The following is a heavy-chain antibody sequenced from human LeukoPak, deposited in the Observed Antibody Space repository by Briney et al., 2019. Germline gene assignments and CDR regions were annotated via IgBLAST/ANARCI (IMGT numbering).Heavy chain of an antibody. Sequence: GGSLRLSCAASGFTFSSYEMNWVRRAPGKGLEWVSYISSSGSTIYYADSVKGRFTISRDNAKNSLYLQTNSLRAEGTAVYYCARGTMVVTHDYWGQGTLVTVSS. CDR3: ARGTMVVTHDY. D-gene: IGHD4-23*01. V-gene: IGHV3-48*03. CDR1: GFTFSSYE. J-gene: IGHJ4*02. CDR2: ISSSGSTI.